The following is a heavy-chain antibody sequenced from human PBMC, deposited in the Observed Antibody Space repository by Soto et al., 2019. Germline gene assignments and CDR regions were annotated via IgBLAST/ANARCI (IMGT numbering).Heavy chain of an antibody. CDR1: GFTLSGYA. CDR2: ISSSGGST. D-gene: IGHD2-15*01. CDR3: AKDSCSGGSCRFDD. J-gene: IGHJ4*02. Sequence: GGSLRLSCAASGFTLSGYAMDWVRQAPGKGLEYVSGISSSGGSTYYADSVQGRFTTSRDNSKNTLYLQMNSLRAEDTAVYYCAKDSCSGGSCRFDDWGQGTLVTVSS. V-gene: IGHV3-64*04.